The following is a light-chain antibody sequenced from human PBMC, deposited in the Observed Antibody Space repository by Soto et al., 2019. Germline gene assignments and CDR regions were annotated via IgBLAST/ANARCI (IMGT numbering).Light chain of an antibody. V-gene: IGLV1-44*01. CDR3: AAWDDSLNGVV. CDR2: SDN. J-gene: IGLJ2*01. CDR1: SSNIGGNT. Sequence: QSVLTQPTSASETPGQRVTISCSGSSSNIGGNTVNWYQQLPGTAPKLLIYSDNQRPSGVPDRFSGSKSGTSASLAIGGLQSEDEADYYCAAWDDSLNGVVFGGGTKLTVL.